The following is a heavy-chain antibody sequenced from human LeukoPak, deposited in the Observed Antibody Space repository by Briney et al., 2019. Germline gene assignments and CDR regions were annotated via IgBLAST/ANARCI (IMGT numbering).Heavy chain of an antibody. J-gene: IGHJ4*02. Sequence: ASVKVSCKASGYTFTGYYMHWVRQAPGQGLEWMGWLNPNSGGTNYAQKFQGRVTMTRDTSISTAYMELSRLRSDDTAVYYCARDRRDRTYYYDSSGYYPFDYWGQGTLVTVSS. D-gene: IGHD3-22*01. V-gene: IGHV1-2*02. CDR3: ARDRRDRTYYYDSSGYYPFDY. CDR1: GYTFTGYY. CDR2: LNPNSGGT.